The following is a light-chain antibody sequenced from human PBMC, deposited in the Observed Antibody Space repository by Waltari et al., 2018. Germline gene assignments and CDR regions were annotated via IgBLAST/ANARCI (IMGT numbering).Light chain of an antibody. CDR2: EVS. Sequence: QSALTQPASVSGSPGQSITISCTGTSSHVGGYDSVSWYQQHPGKAPKLMIYEVSNRPSGVSSRFSGSKSGNTASLTISGLQAEDEADYYCSSYTSSSSLFGGGTKLTVL. J-gene: IGLJ2*01. V-gene: IGLV2-14*01. CDR1: SSHVGGYDS. CDR3: SSYTSSSSL.